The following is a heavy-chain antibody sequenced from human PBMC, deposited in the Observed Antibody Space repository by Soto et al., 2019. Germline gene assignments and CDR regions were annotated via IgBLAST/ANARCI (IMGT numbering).Heavy chain of an antibody. CDR1: GGTFSSYA. V-gene: IGHV1-69*06. CDR2: IIPIFGTA. CDR3: ARATLYYDSSGYCFDY. Sequence: GASVKVSCKASGGTFSSYAISWVRQAPGQGLEWMGGIIPIFGTANYAQKFQGRVTITADKSTSTAYMELSSLRSEDTAVYYCARATLYYDSSGYCFDYWGQGTLVTVSS. J-gene: IGHJ4*02. D-gene: IGHD3-22*01.